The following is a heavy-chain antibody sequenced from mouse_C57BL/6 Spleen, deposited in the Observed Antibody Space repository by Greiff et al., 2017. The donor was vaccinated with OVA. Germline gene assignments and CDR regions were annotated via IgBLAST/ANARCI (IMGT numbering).Heavy chain of an antibody. CDR3: ARGDTTGFFDV. Sequence: QVQLQQSGPELVKPGASVKISCKASGYSFTSYYIHWVKQRPGQGLVWIGWIYPGSGNTKYNEKFKGKATLTADTSSSTAYMQLSSLTSEDSAVYYCARGDTTGFFDVWGTGTTVTVSA. D-gene: IGHD1-1*01. V-gene: IGHV1-66*01. CDR2: IYPGSGNT. CDR1: GYSFTSYY. J-gene: IGHJ1*03.